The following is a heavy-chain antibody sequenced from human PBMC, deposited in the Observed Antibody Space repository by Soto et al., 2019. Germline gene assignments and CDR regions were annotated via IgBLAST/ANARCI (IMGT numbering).Heavy chain of an antibody. CDR3: ARVLTGSWNWFDP. V-gene: IGHV3-74*01. D-gene: IGHD6-13*01. CDR1: GFTFSSYW. J-gene: IGHJ5*02. Sequence: EVQLVESGGGLVQPGESLRLSCAASGFTFSSYWMHWVRQAPGTGLVWVSRINSDGSRTNYADSGKGRFTVSRDNAKNTHYLQMNSLRAEDTAVYYCARVLTGSWNWFDPWGQGTLVTVSS. CDR2: INSDGSRT.